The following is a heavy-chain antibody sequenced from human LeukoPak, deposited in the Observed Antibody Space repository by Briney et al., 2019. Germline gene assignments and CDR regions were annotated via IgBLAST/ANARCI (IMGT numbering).Heavy chain of an antibody. J-gene: IGHJ6*04. D-gene: IGHD3-9*01. V-gene: IGHV4-59*01. CDR1: GGSISSYY. CDR3: ASNTYYDIPGGIDV. Sequence: SETLSLTCTVSGGSISSYYWSWIRQPPGKGLEWIGYIYYSGSTNYNPSLKSRVTISVDTSKNQFSLKLSSVTAADTAVYYCASNTYYDIPGGIDVWGKGTTVTVSS. CDR2: IYYSGST.